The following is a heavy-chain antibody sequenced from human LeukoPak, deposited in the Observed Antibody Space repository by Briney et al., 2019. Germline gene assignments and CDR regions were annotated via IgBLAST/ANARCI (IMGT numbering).Heavy chain of an antibody. CDR1: GFTFSDAW. D-gene: IGHD6-25*01. CDR3: STGLSPAHHLDY. V-gene: IGHV3-15*01. J-gene: IGHJ4*02. CDR2: IKTKTDGGTT. Sequence: SGGSLRLSCAASGFTFSDAWMSWVRQAPGKGLEWVGRIKTKTDGGTTDFAAPVKGRCTISRDDSKNTLYLQLNSLKTEDAAMYYCSTGLSPAHHLDYWGQGTLVTVSS.